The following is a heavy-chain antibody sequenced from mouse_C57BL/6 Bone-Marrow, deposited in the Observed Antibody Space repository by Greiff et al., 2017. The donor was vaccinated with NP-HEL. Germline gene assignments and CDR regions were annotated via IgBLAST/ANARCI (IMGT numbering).Heavy chain of an antibody. V-gene: IGHV1-64*01. D-gene: IGHD2-3*01. J-gene: IGHJ2*01. CDR1: GYTFTSYW. CDR3: ARTSDGYYTFFDY. Sequence: VQLQQSGAELVKPGASVKLSCKASGYTFTSYWMHWVKQRPGQGLEWIGMIHPNSGSTNYNEKFKSKATLTVDKSSSTAYMQLSSLTSEDSAVYYCARTSDGYYTFFDYWGQGTTLTVSS. CDR2: IHPNSGST.